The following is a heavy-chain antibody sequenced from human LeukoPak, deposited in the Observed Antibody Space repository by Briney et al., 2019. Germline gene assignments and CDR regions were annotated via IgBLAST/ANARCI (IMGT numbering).Heavy chain of an antibody. J-gene: IGHJ4*02. CDR3: ARELTAGATIDY. Sequence: GGSLRLSWAASGVTVSGNYMSWLRQAPGKGLEWVSVIFGGGSTYYADSVKGRFTISRDNSKNTVYLQMTSLRPDDTAIYYCARELTAGATIDYWGPGTLVIVSS. CDR1: GVTVSGNY. CDR2: IFGGGST. V-gene: IGHV3-66*02. D-gene: IGHD1-26*01.